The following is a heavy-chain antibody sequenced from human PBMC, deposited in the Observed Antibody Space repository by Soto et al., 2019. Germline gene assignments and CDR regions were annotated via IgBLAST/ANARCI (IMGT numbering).Heavy chain of an antibody. Sequence: PSQTLSLTCAISGDSVSSNSAAWNWIRQSPSRGLEWLGRTYYRSKWYNDYAVSVKSRITINPDTSKNQFSLQLNSVTPEDTAVYYCARDYGSVSHEDPQDFDYRGQGTPVTGSS. CDR1: GDSVSSNSAA. V-gene: IGHV6-1*01. D-gene: IGHD3-10*01. J-gene: IGHJ4*02. CDR3: ARDYGSVSHEDPQDFDY. CDR2: TYYRSKWYN.